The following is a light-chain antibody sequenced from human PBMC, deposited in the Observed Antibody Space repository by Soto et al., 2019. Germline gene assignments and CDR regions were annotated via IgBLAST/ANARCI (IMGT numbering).Light chain of an antibody. Sequence: DIQMTQSPSTLSASVGDRVTITCRASQSISIWLAWYQQEPGKAPKLLIYKASSLQSGVPSRFSGSGSGTGFTLTISSLQPDDFATYYCQHYNSYPPWTFGQGTKVEIK. CDR2: KAS. CDR3: QHYNSYPPWT. CDR1: QSISIW. V-gene: IGKV1-5*03. J-gene: IGKJ1*01.